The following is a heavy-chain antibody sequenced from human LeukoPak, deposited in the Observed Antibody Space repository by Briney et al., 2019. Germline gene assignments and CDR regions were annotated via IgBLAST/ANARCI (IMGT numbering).Heavy chain of an antibody. CDR2: INHSGST. V-gene: IGHV4-34*01. CDR1: GGSFSGYY. Sequence: SETLSLTCAVYGGSFSGYYWSWTRQPPGKGLEWIGEINHSGSTNYNPSLKSRVTISVDTSKNQFSLKLSSVTAADTAVYYCAREAHGITIFGVVDWGQGTLVTVSS. CDR3: AREAHGITIFGVVD. J-gene: IGHJ4*02. D-gene: IGHD3-3*01.